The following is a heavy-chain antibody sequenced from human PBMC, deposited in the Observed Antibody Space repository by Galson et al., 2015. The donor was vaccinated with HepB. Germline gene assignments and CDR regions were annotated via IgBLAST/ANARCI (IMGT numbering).Heavy chain of an antibody. J-gene: IGHJ3*01. V-gene: IGHV1-3*01. CDR1: GYTFTSYA. CDR3: ARGYSRGWYLAFDV. Sequence: SVKVSCKASGYTFTSYAMHWVRQAPGQRLEWMGWINAGNGNTKYSQKLQGRVTITTDTSTSTAYMELSSLRSEDTAVYYCARGYSRGWYLAFDVWGQGTMVTVSS. D-gene: IGHD6-19*01. CDR2: INAGNGNT.